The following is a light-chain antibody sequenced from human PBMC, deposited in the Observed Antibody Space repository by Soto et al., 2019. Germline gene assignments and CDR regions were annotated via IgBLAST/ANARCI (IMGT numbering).Light chain of an antibody. V-gene: IGLV2-23*01. CDR2: EGI. J-gene: IGLJ3*02. CDR1: SSDVGNSNR. CDR3: SSYAGSGTWV. Sequence: QSALTQPASVSGSPGQSITISCTGTSSDVGNSNRVSWYQHHPGTDPKVMIYEGIKRPSGVSIRFSGSKSGNTASLTISGLQTEDEADYYCSSYAGSGTWVFGGGTKLTVL.